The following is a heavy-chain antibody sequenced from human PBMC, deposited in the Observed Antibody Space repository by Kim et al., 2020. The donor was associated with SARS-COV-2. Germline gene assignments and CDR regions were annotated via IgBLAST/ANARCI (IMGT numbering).Heavy chain of an antibody. J-gene: IGHJ4*02. D-gene: IGHD5-18*01. CDR3: ARVGDAAMVAFYYFDY. V-gene: IGHV3-21*01. Sequence: DSVKDRFTISGDNAKNSLYLQMNSLGAEDTAGYYCARVGDAAMVAFYYFDYWDQGTLVSVSS.